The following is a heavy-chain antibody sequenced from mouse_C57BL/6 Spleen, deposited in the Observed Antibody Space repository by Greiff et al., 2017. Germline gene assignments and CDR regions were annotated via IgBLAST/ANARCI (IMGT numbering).Heavy chain of an antibody. CDR3: ARQACTTVEGDGFAY. D-gene: IGHD1-1*01. CDR1: GFTFSSYG. Sequence: EVQVVESGGDLVKPGGSLKLSCAASGFTFSSYGMSWVRQTPDKRLEWVATISSGGSYTYYPHSVQGRVTISGDNSKNTLYLQMSSLTSEDTAMYYCARQACTTVEGDGFAYWGQGTLVTVSA. V-gene: IGHV5-6*01. J-gene: IGHJ3*01. CDR2: ISSGGSYT.